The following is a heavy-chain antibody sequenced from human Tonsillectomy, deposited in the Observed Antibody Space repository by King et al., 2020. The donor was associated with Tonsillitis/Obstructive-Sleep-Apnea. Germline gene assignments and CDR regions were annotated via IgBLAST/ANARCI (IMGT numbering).Heavy chain of an antibody. J-gene: IGHJ6*03. Sequence: VQLVESGGGLVQPGGSLRLSCAASGFTFSSYAMSWVRQAPGKGLEWVSAISGSGGSTYYADSVKGRFTISRDNSKNTLYLQMNSLRAEDTAVYYCAKDLGPPYHFWGPMGPPNYMDVRGKGATVTGPS. D-gene: IGHD3-3*01. CDR3: AKDLGPPYHFWGPMGPPNYMDV. CDR1: GFTFSSYA. CDR2: ISGSGGST. V-gene: IGHV3-23*04.